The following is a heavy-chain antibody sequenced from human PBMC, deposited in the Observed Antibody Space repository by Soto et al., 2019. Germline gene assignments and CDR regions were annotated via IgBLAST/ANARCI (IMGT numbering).Heavy chain of an antibody. CDR2: IYPSDSDT. Sequence: HGESLKISCKGSGYIFTNYWIGWVRQMPGKGLEWMGIIYPSDSDTRYSPSFQGQVTISAAKSINTAYLQWSSLKASDTAMYYCARRRGPDVDFDYWGQGTLVTVSS. CDR3: ARRRGPDVDFDY. V-gene: IGHV5-51*01. CDR1: GYIFTNYW. J-gene: IGHJ4*02.